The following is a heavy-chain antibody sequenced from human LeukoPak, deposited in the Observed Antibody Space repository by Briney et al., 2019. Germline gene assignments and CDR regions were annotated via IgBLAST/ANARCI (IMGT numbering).Heavy chain of an antibody. D-gene: IGHD3-16*01. V-gene: IGHV3-74*01. J-gene: IGHJ4*02. CDR2: VNSDGSR. CDR1: GVSFSTTW. CDR3: ATDGAYGLTH. Sequence: PGGSLRLSCAASGVSFSTTWMHWVRQAPGKGLMWVSHVNSDGSRTYADSVKGRFTVSRDNNKDMVYLQMSSLRAEDTAVYYCATDGAYGLTHWGQGTLVTVSS.